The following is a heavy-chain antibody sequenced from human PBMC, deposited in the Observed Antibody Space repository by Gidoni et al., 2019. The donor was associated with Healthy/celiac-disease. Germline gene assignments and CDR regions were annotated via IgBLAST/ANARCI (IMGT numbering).Heavy chain of an antibody. CDR1: GFTFSSYD. V-gene: IGHV3-13*04. J-gene: IGHJ4*02. CDR3: ARGGYSGYDMGL. Sequence: EGQLVESGGGLVQPGGARRLSWAAGGFTFSSYDMHWVRQATGKGLEWVSAIGTAGDTYYPGSVKGRFTISRENAKNSLYLQMNSLRAGDTAVYYCARGGYSGYDMGLWGQGTLVTVSS. CDR2: IGTAGDT. D-gene: IGHD5-12*01.